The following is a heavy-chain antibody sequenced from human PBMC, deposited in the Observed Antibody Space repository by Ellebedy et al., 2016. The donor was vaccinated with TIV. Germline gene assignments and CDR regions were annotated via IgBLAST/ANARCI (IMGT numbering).Heavy chain of an antibody. CDR1: GYTFTSYY. Sequence: ASVKVSCXASGYTFTSYYMHWVRQAPGQGLEWMGIINPSGGSTSYAQKFQGRVTMTRDTSTSTVYMELSSLRSEDTAVYYCARDQSHSSAESLIDYWGQGTLVTVSS. J-gene: IGHJ4*02. CDR2: INPSGGST. D-gene: IGHD3-22*01. CDR3: ARDQSHSSAESLIDY. V-gene: IGHV1-46*01.